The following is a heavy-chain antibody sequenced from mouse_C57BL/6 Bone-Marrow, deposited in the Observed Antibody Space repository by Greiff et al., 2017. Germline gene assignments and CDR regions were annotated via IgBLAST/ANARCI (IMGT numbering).Heavy chain of an antibody. V-gene: IGHV1-64*01. D-gene: IGHD2-3*01. CDR1: GYTFTSYW. CDR3: ARRWLLREYYFDY. CDR2: IHPNSGST. J-gene: IGHJ2*01. Sequence: VKLQESGAELVKPGASVKLSCKASGYTFTSYWMHWVKQRPGQGLEWIGMIHPNSGSTNYNEKFKSKATLTVDKSSSTAYMQLSSLTSEDSAVYYCARRWLLREYYFDYWGQGTTLTVSS.